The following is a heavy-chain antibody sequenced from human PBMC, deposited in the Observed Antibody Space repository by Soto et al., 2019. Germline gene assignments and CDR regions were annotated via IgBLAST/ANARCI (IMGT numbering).Heavy chain of an antibody. D-gene: IGHD2-2*01. Sequence: LSLTCAASGFTFSSYWMSWVRQAPGKGLEWVANIKQDGSEKYYVDSVKGRFTISRDNAKNSLYLQMNSLRAEDTAVYYCARQLDCSSTSCYAAGWANWFDPWGQGTLVTVSS. V-gene: IGHV3-7*01. CDR3: ARQLDCSSTSCYAAGWANWFDP. J-gene: IGHJ5*02. CDR1: GFTFSSYW. CDR2: IKQDGSEK.